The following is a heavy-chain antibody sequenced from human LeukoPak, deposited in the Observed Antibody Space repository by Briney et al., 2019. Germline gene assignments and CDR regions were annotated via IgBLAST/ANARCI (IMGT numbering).Heavy chain of an antibody. CDR3: ASQISDILTGYSKRVIDAFDI. CDR2: IYPGDSDT. V-gene: IGHV5-51*01. D-gene: IGHD3-9*01. J-gene: IGHJ3*02. CDR1: GYSFTSYW. Sequence: GESLKISCKGSGYSFTSYWIGWVRQMPGKGLEWMGIIYPGDSDTRYSPSFQGQVTISADKSISTAYLQWSSLKASDTAMYYCASQISDILTGYSKRVIDAFDIWGQGTMVTVSS.